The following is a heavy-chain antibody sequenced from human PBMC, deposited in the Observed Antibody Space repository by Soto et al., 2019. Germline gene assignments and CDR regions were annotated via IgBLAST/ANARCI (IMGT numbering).Heavy chain of an antibody. CDR3: ARTRQSCSSSRCHDVYFDY. V-gene: IGHV4-4*02. Sequence: QVQLQESGPGLVRPAGTLSLTCAVFGDSMNTNNWWSWVRQTPGKGLEWIGEIHHNGDTTYSPSLKSRVTMSLDKSNYQFSLRLTSVTAADTAVYYCARTRQSCSSSRCHDVYFDYWGRGTLVIVSS. J-gene: IGHJ4*02. CDR2: IHHNGDT. D-gene: IGHD2-2*01. CDR1: GDSMNTNNW.